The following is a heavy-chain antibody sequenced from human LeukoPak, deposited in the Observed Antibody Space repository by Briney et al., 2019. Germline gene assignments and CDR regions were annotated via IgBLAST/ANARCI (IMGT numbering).Heavy chain of an antibody. V-gene: IGHV3-30*18. J-gene: IGHJ4*02. D-gene: IGHD3-16*01. CDR1: SFIFSNYG. Sequence: PGRSLRLSCVVSSFIFSNYGMQWVRQAPGKGMDWVAVISNDGRKKDYADSVKGRFTISREKYKNTVYVQMNSLRAEDTAMYYCAHEGYYDKSAYLDHWGQGTLVTVSS. CDR3: AHEGYYDKSAYLDH. CDR2: ISNDGRKK.